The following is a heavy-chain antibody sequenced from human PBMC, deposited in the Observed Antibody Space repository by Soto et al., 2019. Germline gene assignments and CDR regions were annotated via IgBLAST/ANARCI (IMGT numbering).Heavy chain of an antibody. CDR2: IDNNGVT. Sequence: SETLSLTCIVSGGSVYSNGHYWGWIRQPPGKGLEWIGSIDNNGVTNYNSSLKSRVTISRDTSKNQFSLRSTSVTAADTAVYYCGKILVGATGHTDADSWGPGTLVTVSS. V-gene: IGHV4-39*01. J-gene: IGHJ4*02. CDR3: GKILVGATGHTDADS. CDR1: GGSVYSNGHY. D-gene: IGHD2-15*01.